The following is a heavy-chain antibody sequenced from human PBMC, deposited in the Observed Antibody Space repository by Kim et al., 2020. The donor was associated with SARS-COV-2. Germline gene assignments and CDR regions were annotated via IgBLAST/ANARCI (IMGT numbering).Heavy chain of an antibody. CDR3: ARAQSRVEYYYYYYGMDV. D-gene: IGHD2-2*01. J-gene: IGHJ6*02. CDR2: ISYDGSNK. CDR1: GFTFSSYA. Sequence: GGSLRLSCAASGFTFSSYAMHWVRQAPGKGLEWVAVISYDGSNKYYADSVKGRFTISRDNSKNTLYLQMNSLRAEDTAVYYCARAQSRVEYYYYYYGMDVWGQGTTVTVSS. V-gene: IGHV3-30*04.